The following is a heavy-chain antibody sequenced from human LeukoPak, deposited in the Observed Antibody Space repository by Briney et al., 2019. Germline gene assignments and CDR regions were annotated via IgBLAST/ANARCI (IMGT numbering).Heavy chain of an antibody. CDR2: IYSTGST. D-gene: IGHD5-24*01. CDR1: GSSIGTYS. V-gene: IGHV4-4*09. J-gene: IGHJ3*02. CDR3: ARHRAEMATITDDAFDM. Sequence: SETLSLTCTVSGSSIGTYSWSWIRQPTGKGLEWIGYIYSTGSTHYNPSLKSRATMSLDTSKNQFSLRLSSVTAADTAVFYCARHRAEMATITDDAFDMWGQGAMVTVSS.